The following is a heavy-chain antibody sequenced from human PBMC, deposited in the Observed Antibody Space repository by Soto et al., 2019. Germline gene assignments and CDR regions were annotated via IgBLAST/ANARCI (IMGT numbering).Heavy chain of an antibody. J-gene: IGHJ4*02. D-gene: IGHD6-6*01. CDR3: AREEPAARFDY. V-gene: IGHV4-38-2*02. CDR1: GYSISSGYY. CDR2: IYHSGST. Sequence: SETLSLTCAVSGYSISSGYYWGWIRQPPGKGLEWIGSIYHSGSTYYNPSLKSRVTISVDTSKNQFSLKLSSVTAADTAVYYCAREEPAARFDYWGQGTLVTVSS.